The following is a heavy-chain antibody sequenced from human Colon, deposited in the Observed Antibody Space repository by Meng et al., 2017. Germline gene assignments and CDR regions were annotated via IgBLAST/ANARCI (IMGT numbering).Heavy chain of an antibody. Sequence: ASVKVSCKASGYTFTGYYMHWVRQAPGQGLEWMGRINPNSGGTNYAQKFQGRVTMTRDTSISTAYMELSRLRSDDTAVCYCARGGGRDGYKSALDYWGQGTLVTVSS. CDR1: GYTFTGYY. CDR3: ARGGGRDGYKSALDY. CDR2: INPNSGGT. D-gene: IGHD5-24*01. V-gene: IGHV1-2*06. J-gene: IGHJ4*02.